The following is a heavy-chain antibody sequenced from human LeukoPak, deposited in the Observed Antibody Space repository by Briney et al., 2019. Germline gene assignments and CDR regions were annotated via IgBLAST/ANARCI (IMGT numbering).Heavy chain of an antibody. J-gene: IGHJ4*02. V-gene: IGHV1-2*02. CDR2: INPNSGVT. CDR3: AREGDSDYGDYCFDY. Sequence: ASVKVSCKASGYIFTGYYMHWVRQAPGQELEWIGWINPNSGVTNYAQKFQGRVTMTRDTSISTAYMELSRLRSDDTAVYYCAREGDSDYGDYCFDYWGQGTLVTVSS. D-gene: IGHD4-17*01. CDR1: GYIFTGYY.